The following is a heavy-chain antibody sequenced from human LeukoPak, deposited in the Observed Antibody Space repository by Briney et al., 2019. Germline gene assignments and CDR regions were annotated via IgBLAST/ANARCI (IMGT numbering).Heavy chain of an antibody. V-gene: IGHV3-9*01. CDR3: VRGRPIGSSWCDY. Sequence: PGGSLRLSCTASGFTFDDYAMHWVRQAPGKGLEWVSGISWNSGSIGYADSVKGRFTISRDNAKNSLYLQMNSLRAEDTAVYYCVRGRPIGSSWCDYWGQGTLVTVSS. CDR1: GFTFDDYA. J-gene: IGHJ4*02. D-gene: IGHD6-13*01. CDR2: ISWNSGSI.